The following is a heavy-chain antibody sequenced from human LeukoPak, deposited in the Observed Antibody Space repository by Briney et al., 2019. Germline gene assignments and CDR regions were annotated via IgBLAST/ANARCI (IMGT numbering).Heavy chain of an antibody. Sequence: PGGSLRLSCAAPGFSFSIYWMSWFRQTPRKGLEWVGNIKEDGSEKYYLDSVKGRFTISRDNTHNSVFLLMSSLRAEDTAVYYCVRDYVWGTSDPHYWGQGTLVTVSS. J-gene: IGHJ4*02. D-gene: IGHD3-16*01. CDR3: VRDYVWGTSDPHY. CDR2: IKEDGSEK. V-gene: IGHV3-7*01. CDR1: GFSFSIYW.